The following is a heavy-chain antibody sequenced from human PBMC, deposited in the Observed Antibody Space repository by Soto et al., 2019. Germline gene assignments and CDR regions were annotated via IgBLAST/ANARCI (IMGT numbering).Heavy chain of an antibody. J-gene: IGHJ6*02. CDR2: ISYDGSNK. CDR1: GFTFSSYG. Sequence: QVQLVESGGGVVQPGRSLRLSCAASGFTFSSYGMHWVRQAPGKGLEWVAVISYDGSNKYYADSVKGRFTISRDNSKNTLYLQMNSLRAEDTAVYYCAIPDDFYGDYIDYYGMDVWGQRTTVTVSS. V-gene: IGHV3-30*03. CDR3: AIPDDFYGDYIDYYGMDV. D-gene: IGHD4-17*01.